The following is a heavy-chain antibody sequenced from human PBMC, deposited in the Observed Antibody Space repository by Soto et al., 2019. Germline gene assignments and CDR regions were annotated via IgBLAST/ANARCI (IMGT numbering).Heavy chain of an antibody. D-gene: IGHD2-15*01. CDR2: ISAYNGNT. CDR3: ARSGGDIVVVVAAPGGAFDI. J-gene: IGHJ3*02. Sequence: ASVKVSCKASGYTFTSYGISGVRQAPGQGLEWMGWISAYNGNTNYAQKLQGRVTMTTDTSTSTAYMELRSLRSDDTAVYYCARSGGDIVVVVAAPGGAFDIWGQGTMVTVSS. V-gene: IGHV1-18*01. CDR1: GYTFTSYG.